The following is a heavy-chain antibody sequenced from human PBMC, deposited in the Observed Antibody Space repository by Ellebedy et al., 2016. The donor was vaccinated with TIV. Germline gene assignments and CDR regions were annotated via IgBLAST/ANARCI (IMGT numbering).Heavy chain of an antibody. V-gene: IGHV1-46*04. D-gene: IGHD6-13*01. CDR1: GYTFTSYY. CDR3: ARDPIAAAGRDYYGMDV. CDR2: INPSGGST. J-gene: IGHJ6*02. Sequence: AASVKVSCKASGYTFTSYYMHWVRQAPGQGLEWMGIINPSGGSTSYAQKLQGRVTMTRDTSTSTVYMELSSLRSEDTAVYYCARDPIAAAGRDYYGMDVWGQGTTVTVSS.